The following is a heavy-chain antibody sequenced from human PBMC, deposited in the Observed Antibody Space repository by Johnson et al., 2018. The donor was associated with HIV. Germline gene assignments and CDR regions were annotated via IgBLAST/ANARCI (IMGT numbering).Heavy chain of an antibody. CDR1: GFTFSDYY. CDR2: LYSGAST. Sequence: VQLVESGGGLVKPGGSLRLSCAASGFTFSDYYMSWIRQAPGKGLEWDSVLYSGASTYYTDSVKGRFTISRDNSKNTLYLQMNSLRAEATAVYYCAGLPDAFDIWGQGTMVTVSS. D-gene: IGHD5-12*01. V-gene: IGHV3-66*01. CDR3: AGLPDAFDI. J-gene: IGHJ3*02.